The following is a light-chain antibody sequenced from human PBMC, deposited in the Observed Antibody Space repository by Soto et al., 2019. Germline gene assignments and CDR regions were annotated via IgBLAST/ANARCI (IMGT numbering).Light chain of an antibody. V-gene: IGKV1-13*02. CDR2: DAS. CDR3: RQFNSYPLT. Sequence: AIQLTQSPSSLSASVGDRVTITCRASQGISSALAWYQQKPGKAPKLLIYDASSLESGVPSRISGSGSGTDFTLAISSLQPEDFATYYCRQFNSYPLTFGGGAKEEIK. J-gene: IGKJ4*01. CDR1: QGISSA.